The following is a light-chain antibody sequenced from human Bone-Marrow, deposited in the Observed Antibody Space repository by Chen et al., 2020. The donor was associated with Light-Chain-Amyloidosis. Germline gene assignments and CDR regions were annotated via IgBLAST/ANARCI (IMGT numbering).Light chain of an antibody. CDR3: QVWDRSSDRPV. CDR2: DDS. V-gene: IGLV3-21*02. J-gene: IGLJ3*02. CDR1: NIGSTS. Sequence: SYVLTQPSSLSVAPGQTATIACGGNNIGSTSLHWYQQTPGQAPPLVVYDDSDRPSGIPERLSGSNSGNTATLTISRVEAGDEADYYCQVWDRSSDRPVFGGGTKLTVL.